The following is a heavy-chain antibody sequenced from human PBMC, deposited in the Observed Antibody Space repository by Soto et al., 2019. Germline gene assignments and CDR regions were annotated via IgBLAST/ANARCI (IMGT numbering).Heavy chain of an antibody. Sequence: QVQLVESGGGVVQPGRSLRLSCAASGFTFSSYAMHWVRQAPGKGLEWAAVISYDGSNKYYADSVKGRFTISRDNSKNTLYLQMNSLRAEDTAVYYCAREKRTTVVTTYYYYGMDVWGQGTTVTVSS. J-gene: IGHJ6*02. V-gene: IGHV3-30-3*01. CDR3: AREKRTTVVTTYYYYGMDV. CDR2: ISYDGSNK. CDR1: GFTFSSYA. D-gene: IGHD4-17*01.